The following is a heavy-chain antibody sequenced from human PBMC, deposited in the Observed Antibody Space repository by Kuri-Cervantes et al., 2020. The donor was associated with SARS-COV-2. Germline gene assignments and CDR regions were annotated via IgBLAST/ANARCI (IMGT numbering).Heavy chain of an antibody. CDR1: GFTFSSYW. J-gene: IGHJ4*02. V-gene: IGHV3-74*01. D-gene: IGHD6-19*01. CDR2: INSDGSST. CDR3: AKERSNRVAVAQ. Sequence: GGSLRLSCAASGFTFSSYWMHWVRQAPGKGLVWVSRINSDGSSTSYADSVKGRFTISRDNAKNTLYLQMNSLRAGDTAVYYCAKERSNRVAVAQWGQGTLVTVSS.